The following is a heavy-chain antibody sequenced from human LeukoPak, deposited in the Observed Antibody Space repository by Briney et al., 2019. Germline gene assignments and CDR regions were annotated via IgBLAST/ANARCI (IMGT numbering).Heavy chain of an antibody. CDR3: ARGIAAAGDY. CDR1: GYTFTGYY. Sequence: ASVKVSCKASGYTFTGYYMHWVRQAPGQGLEWMGRINPNSGNTGYAQKFQGRVTMTRNTSISTAYMELSSLRSEDTAVYYCARGIAAAGDYWGQGTLVTVSS. CDR2: INPNSGNT. V-gene: IGHV1-8*02. J-gene: IGHJ4*02. D-gene: IGHD6-13*01.